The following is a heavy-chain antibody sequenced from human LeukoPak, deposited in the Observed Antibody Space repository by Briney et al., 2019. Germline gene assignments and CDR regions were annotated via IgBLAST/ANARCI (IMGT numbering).Heavy chain of an antibody. Sequence: GGSLRLSCAASGFTFSSYWMSWVRQAPGKGLEWVANIKQDGSEKYYVDSVKGRFTISRDNSKNTLYLHMNSLRAEDTAVYYCARDQLWFGEYGVDYWGQGTLVTVSS. CDR1: GFTFSSYW. V-gene: IGHV3-7*03. CDR3: ARDQLWFGEYGVDY. D-gene: IGHD3-10*01. J-gene: IGHJ4*02. CDR2: IKQDGSEK.